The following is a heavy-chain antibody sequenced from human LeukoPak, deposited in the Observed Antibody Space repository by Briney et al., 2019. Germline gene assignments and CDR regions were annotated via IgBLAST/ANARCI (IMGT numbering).Heavy chain of an antibody. V-gene: IGHV1-18*01. CDR2: ISAYNGNT. J-gene: IGHJ5*02. D-gene: IGHD1-26*01. CDR3: ARERVDKWERNWFDP. Sequence: ASVKVSCKASGYTFTSYGISWVRQAPGQGLEWMGWISAYNGNTNYAQKLQGRVTMTTETSTSTAYMELRSLRSDDTAVYYCARERVDKWERNWFDPWGQGTLVTVSS. CDR1: GYTFTSYG.